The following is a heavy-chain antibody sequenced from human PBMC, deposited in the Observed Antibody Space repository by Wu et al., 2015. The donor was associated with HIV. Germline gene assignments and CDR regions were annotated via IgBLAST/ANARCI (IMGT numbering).Heavy chain of an antibody. CDR1: GGTDSRYA. Sequence: QVQLVQSGAEVKKTGSSVKVSCKTSGGTDSRYAVSWVRQAPGQGLEWMGRIIPIFAAVNSAQKFQGRLTITADASTNMVYMELSSLRPEDTAVYYCARDMGHEGRQWLVQPGAFDIWGQGTMVTVSS. CDR2: IIPIFAAV. D-gene: IGHD6-19*01. CDR3: ARDMGHEGRQWLVQPGAFDI. V-gene: IGHV1-69*13. J-gene: IGHJ3*02.